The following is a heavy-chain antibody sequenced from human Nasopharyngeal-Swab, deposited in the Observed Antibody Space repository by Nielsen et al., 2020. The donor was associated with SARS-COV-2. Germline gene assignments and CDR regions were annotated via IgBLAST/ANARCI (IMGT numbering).Heavy chain of an antibody. CDR1: GGSIGSYY. V-gene: IGHV4-4*07. CDR2: IYTSGST. D-gene: IGHD3-22*01. CDR3: ARDGLGWYDSSGYYFHYYGMDV. Sequence: SETLSLTCTVSGGSIGSYYWSWIRQPAGKGLEWIGRIYTSGSTNYNPSLKSRVTMSVDTSKNQFSLKLSSVTAADTAVYYCARDGLGWYDSSGYYFHYYGMDVWGQGTTVTVSS. J-gene: IGHJ6*02.